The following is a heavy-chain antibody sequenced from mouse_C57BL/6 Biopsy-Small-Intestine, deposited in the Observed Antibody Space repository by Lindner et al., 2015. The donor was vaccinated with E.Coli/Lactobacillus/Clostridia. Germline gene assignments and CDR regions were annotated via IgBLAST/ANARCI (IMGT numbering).Heavy chain of an antibody. CDR3: VSFGSSPYYFGS. CDR2: IYPGSGNS. V-gene: IGHV1-66*01. Sequence: VQLQESGPELVKPGASVKMSCKASGYSFTSHYLHWVKQRPGQGLEWIGWIYPGSGNSKYNEKFKGKATLTAGTSSSTAYIQLSSLTSEDSAVYYCVSFGSSPYYFGSWGQGTTLTVSA. CDR1: GYSFTSHY. D-gene: IGHD1-1*01. J-gene: IGHJ2*01.